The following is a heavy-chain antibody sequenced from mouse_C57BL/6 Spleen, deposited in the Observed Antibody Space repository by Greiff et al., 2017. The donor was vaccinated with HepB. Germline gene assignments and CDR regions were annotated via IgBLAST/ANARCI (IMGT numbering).Heavy chain of an antibody. D-gene: IGHD1-1*01. Sequence: EVQLQQSGPELVKPGASVKISCKASGYSFTGYYMNWVKQSPEKSLEWIGEINPSTGGTTYNQKFKAKATLTVDKSSSTAYMQLKSLTSEDSAVYYCARWGLYYGSSYAPFAYWGQGTLVTVSA. CDR3: ARWGLYYGSSYAPFAY. J-gene: IGHJ3*01. V-gene: IGHV1-42*01. CDR2: INPSTGGT. CDR1: GYSFTGYY.